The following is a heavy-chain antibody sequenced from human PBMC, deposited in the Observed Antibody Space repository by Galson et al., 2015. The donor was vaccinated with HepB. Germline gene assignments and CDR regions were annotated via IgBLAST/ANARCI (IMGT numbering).Heavy chain of an antibody. CDR2: IIPIFGTA. J-gene: IGHJ6*02. CDR3: ARGGDIVLMVYAPLAPLSYYYYGMDV. D-gene: IGHD2-8*01. V-gene: IGHV1-69*06. Sequence: SVKVSCKASGGTFSSYAISWVRQAPGQGLEWMGGIIPIFGTANYAQKFQGRVTITADKSTSTAYMELSSLRSADTAVYYCARGGDIVLMVYAPLAPLSYYYYGMDVWGQGTTVTVSS. CDR1: GGTFSSYA.